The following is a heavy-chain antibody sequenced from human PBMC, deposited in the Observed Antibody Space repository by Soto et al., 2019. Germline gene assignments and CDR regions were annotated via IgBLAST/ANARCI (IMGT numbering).Heavy chain of an antibody. CDR2: INSDGSST. D-gene: IGHD2-8*02. Sequence: GGSLRLSCAASGFTFSSYWMHWVRQAPGKGLVWVSRINSDGSSTSYADSVKGRFTISRDNAKNTLYLQMNSLRAEGTAVYYCARAGGYEYGMDVWGQGTTVTVSS. CDR1: GFTFSSYW. J-gene: IGHJ6*02. CDR3: ARAGGYEYGMDV. V-gene: IGHV3-74*01.